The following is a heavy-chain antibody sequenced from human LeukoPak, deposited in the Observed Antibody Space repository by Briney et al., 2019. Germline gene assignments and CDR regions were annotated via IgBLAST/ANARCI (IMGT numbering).Heavy chain of an antibody. J-gene: IGHJ4*02. CDR3: ARGSYYDRPSRSRVEY. CDR1: GGSISSSSYY. D-gene: IGHD3-22*01. CDR2: IYYSGAT. V-gene: IGHV4-39*01. Sequence: SETLSLTCTVSGGSISSSSYYWGWIRQPPGKGLEWIGSIYYSGATYYSPSLKSRVTISLDTSENQFSLKLNSVTAADTAVYYCARGSYYDRPSRSRVEYWGQGTLVTVSS.